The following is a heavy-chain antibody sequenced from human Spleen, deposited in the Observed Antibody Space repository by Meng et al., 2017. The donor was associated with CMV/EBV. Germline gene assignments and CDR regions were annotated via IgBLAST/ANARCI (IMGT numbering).Heavy chain of an antibody. D-gene: IGHD5-18*01. J-gene: IGHJ4*02. CDR2: INHSGST. CDR1: GGSISSGDYY. Sequence: GQLQQWGAGLLKPSETLSLTCAVYGGSISSGDYYWHWIRQPPGKGLEWIGEINHSGSTNYNPSLKTRVTISVDTSKNQFSLKLSSVTAADTAVYYCARSDGRIAPGHYWGQGTLVTVSS. CDR3: ARSDGRIAPGHY. V-gene: IGHV4-34*01.